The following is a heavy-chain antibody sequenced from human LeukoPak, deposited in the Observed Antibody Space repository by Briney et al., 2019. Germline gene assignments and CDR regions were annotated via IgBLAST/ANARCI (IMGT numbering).Heavy chain of an antibody. CDR1: GGSISSYY. J-gene: IGHJ4*02. D-gene: IGHD3-3*01. Sequence: SETLSLTCTVSGGSISSYYWSWIRQPPGKGLEWIGYIYYSGSTNYNPSLKSRVTISVDTSKNQFSLKLSSVTAADTAVCYCARVGSGYYFDYWGQGTLVTVSS. V-gene: IGHV4-59*01. CDR3: ARVGSGYYFDY. CDR2: IYYSGST.